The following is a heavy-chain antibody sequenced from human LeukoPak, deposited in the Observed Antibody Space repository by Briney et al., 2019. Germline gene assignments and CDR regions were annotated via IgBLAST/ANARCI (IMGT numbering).Heavy chain of an antibody. J-gene: IGHJ4*02. CDR1: GYTFTSYG. V-gene: IGHV1-18*01. Sequence: KPGASVKVSCKASGYTFTSYGISWVRQAPGQGLEWMGWISAYNGNTHYAQKLQGRVTMTTDTSTSTVYMELRSLRSDDTAVYYCARGSPPRRNYDSRGYYSYYFDYWGQGTLVTVSS. D-gene: IGHD3-22*01. CDR2: ISAYNGNT. CDR3: ARGSPPRRNYDSRGYYSYYFDY.